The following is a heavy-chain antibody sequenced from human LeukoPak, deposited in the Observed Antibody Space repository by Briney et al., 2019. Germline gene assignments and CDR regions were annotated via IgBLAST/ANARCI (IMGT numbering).Heavy chain of an antibody. CDR1: GFTFSSYN. Sequence: GGSLRLSCAASGFTFSSYNMNWVRQAPGKGLEWVSSISTSSSYIYYADSVKGRFTISRDNARNSLYLQMNSLRAEDMALYYCAKAPRGYSYGFDYWGQGTLVTVSS. J-gene: IGHJ4*02. V-gene: IGHV3-21*04. CDR2: ISTSSSYI. CDR3: AKAPRGYSYGFDY. D-gene: IGHD5-18*01.